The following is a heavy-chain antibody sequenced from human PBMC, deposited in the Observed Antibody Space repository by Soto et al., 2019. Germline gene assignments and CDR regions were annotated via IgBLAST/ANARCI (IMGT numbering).Heavy chain of an antibody. Sequence: PGGSLRLSCAASGFTFSNAWMSWVRQAPGKGLEWVGRIKSKTDGGTTDYAAPVKGRFTISRDDSKNMQFLQMNSLKTEDTAVYYCTAPSAGTFRYWGQGTLVTVSS. CDR3: TAPSAGTFRY. CDR1: GFTFSNAW. D-gene: IGHD6-13*01. J-gene: IGHJ4*02. CDR2: IKSKTDGGTT. V-gene: IGHV3-15*01.